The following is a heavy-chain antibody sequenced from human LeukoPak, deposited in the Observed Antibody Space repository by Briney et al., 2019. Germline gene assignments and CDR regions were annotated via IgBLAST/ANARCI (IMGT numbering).Heavy chain of an antibody. J-gene: IGHJ4*02. CDR3: ATREGLWKQLTFDY. D-gene: IGHD6-6*01. Sequence: GASVKVSCKVSGYTLTELSMHWVRQAPGKGLEWMGGFDPEDGETIYAQKFQGRVTMTEDTSTDTAYMELSSLRSEDTAVYCCATREGLWKQLTFDYWGQGTLVTVSS. V-gene: IGHV1-24*01. CDR2: FDPEDGET. CDR1: GYTLTELS.